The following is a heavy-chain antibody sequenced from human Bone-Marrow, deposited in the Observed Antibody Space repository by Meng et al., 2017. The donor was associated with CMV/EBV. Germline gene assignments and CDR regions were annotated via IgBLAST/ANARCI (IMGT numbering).Heavy chain of an antibody. CDR1: GYTFTSYY. D-gene: IGHD3-16*01. Sequence: ASVKVSCKASGYTFTSYYMHWVRQAPGQGLEWMGIINPSGGSTSYAQKFQGRVTMTRDTSTSTVYMELSSLRSEDTAVYYCARGGLRVEVLPLQGNFDYWGQGTRVTCSS. V-gene: IGHV1-46*01. J-gene: IGHJ4*02. CDR3: ARGGLRVEVLPLQGNFDY. CDR2: INPSGGST.